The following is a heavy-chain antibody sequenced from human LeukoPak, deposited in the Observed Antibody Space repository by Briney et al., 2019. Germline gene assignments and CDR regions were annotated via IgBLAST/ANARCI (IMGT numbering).Heavy chain of an antibody. Sequence: ASVKVSCKASGGTFSSYAISWVRQAPGQGLEWMGWMNPYTAKTGYAQNFQGRVTITRNTSTSTAYMELSSLRSEDTAVYYCARGVTMYSSSWDAFDIWGQGTMITVSS. D-gene: IGHD6-13*01. V-gene: IGHV1-8*03. J-gene: IGHJ3*02. CDR3: ARGVTMYSSSWDAFDI. CDR2: MNPYTAKT. CDR1: GGTFSSYA.